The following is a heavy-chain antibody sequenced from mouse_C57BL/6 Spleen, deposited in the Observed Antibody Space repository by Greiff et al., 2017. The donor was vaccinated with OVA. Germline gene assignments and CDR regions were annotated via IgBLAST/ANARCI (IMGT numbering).Heavy chain of an antibody. V-gene: IGHV1-15*01. D-gene: IGHD4-1*01. CDR1: GYTFTDYE. Sequence: VKLQESGAELVRPGASVTLSCKASGYTFTDYEMHWVKQTPVHGLEWIGAIDPETGGTAYNQKFKGKAILTADKSSSTAYMELRSLTSEDSAVYYGTNWDDYFDYWGQGTTLTVSS. J-gene: IGHJ2*01. CDR3: TNWDDYFDY. CDR2: IDPETGGT.